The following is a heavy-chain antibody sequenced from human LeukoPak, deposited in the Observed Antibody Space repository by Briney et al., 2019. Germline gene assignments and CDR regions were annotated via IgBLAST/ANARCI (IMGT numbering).Heavy chain of an antibody. Sequence: GGSLRLSCAASGFTFSSYWMSWVRQAPGKGLEWVANIKQDGSEKYYVDSVKGRFTISRDNAKNSLYLQMNSLRAEDTAVYYCARDGLQLWYYYFDYWGQGTLVTVSS. CDR2: IKQDGSEK. V-gene: IGHV3-7*01. D-gene: IGHD5-18*01. CDR1: GFTFSSYW. J-gene: IGHJ4*02. CDR3: ARDGLQLWYYYFDY.